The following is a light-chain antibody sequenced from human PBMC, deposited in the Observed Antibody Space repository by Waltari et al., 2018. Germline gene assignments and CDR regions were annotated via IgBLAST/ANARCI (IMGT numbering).Light chain of an antibody. CDR2: AAS. CDR1: QGISSY. CDR3: QQRYSTPRT. J-gene: IGKJ1*01. Sequence: DIQMTQSPPSLSASVGDRVTITCRASQGISSYLSWYQQKPGKAPNLLIYAASSLQSGVPSRFSGSGSGTDFTLTISSLQPEDFATYYCQQRYSTPRTFGQGTRVEIK. V-gene: IGKV1-39*01.